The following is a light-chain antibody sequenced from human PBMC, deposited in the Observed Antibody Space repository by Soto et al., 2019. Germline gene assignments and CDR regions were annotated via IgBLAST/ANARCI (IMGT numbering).Light chain of an antibody. J-gene: IGLJ1*01. CDR3: CSYAGSSTFYV. CDR1: SSDVGSYNL. V-gene: IGLV2-23*02. CDR2: EVS. Sequence: QSALTQPASVYGSSGQSITISCTGTSSDVGSYNLVSWYQQHPGKAPKLMIYEVSKRPSGVSNRFSGSKSGNTASLTISGLQAEDEADYYCCSYAGSSTFYVFGTGTKLTVL.